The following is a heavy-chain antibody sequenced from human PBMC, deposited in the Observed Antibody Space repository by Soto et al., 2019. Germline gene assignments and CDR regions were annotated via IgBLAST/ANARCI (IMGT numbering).Heavy chain of an antibody. CDR1: GGTFSSYA. CDR2: IIPIFGTA. V-gene: IGHV1-69*12. Sequence: QVQLVQSGAEVKKPGSSVKVSCKASGGTFSSYAFSWVRQAPGQGLEWMGGIIPIFGTANYAQEFQGRVTITADESTITAYMELSRLRSADTAVYYCARVRVRFLEWLGSEGWGQGTLVTVSS. CDR3: ARVRVRFLEWLGSEG. D-gene: IGHD3-3*01. J-gene: IGHJ4*02.